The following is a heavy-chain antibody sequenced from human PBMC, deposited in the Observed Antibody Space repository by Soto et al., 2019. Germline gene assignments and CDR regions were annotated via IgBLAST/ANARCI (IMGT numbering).Heavy chain of an antibody. CDR2: IYYSGST. V-gene: IGHV4-30-4*01. J-gene: IGHJ4*02. D-gene: IGHD3-10*01. CDR3: ARVYYYGSGSYLGLYYFDY. Sequence: SETLSLTCAVSGGSISSGDYYWSWIRQQPGKGLEWIGYIYYSGSTYYNPSLKSRVTISVDTSKNQFSLKLSSVTAADTAVYYCARVYYYGSGSYLGLYYFDYWGQGTLVTVSS. CDR1: GGSISSGDYY.